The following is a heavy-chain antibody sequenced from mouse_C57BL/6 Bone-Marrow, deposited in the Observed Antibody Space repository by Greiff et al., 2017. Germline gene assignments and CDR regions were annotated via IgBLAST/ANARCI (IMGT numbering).Heavy chain of an antibody. D-gene: IGHD2-4*01. CDR3: ARADYDGDWYFDV. V-gene: IGHV3-6*01. J-gene: IGHJ1*03. CDR2: ISYDGSN. Sequence: EVQLQESGPGLVKPSQSLSLTCSVTGYSITSGYYWNWIRQFPGNKLEWMGYISYDGSNNYNPSLKNRISITRDTSKNQFFLKLNSVTTEDTATYYCARADYDGDWYFDVWGTGTTVTVSS. CDR1: GYSITSGYY.